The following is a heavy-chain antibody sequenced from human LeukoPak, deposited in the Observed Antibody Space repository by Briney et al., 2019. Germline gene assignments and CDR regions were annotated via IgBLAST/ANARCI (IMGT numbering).Heavy chain of an antibody. J-gene: IGHJ4*02. CDR3: AHRVIGTSYFDY. Sequence: SGPTLVKPTQTLTLTCTFSGFSLSTSGVGVGWIRQPPGKALEWLALIFWDDDKRYSPSLKSRLTITKDTSKNQVVLTMTNMDPVDIATYYCAHRVIGTSYFDYWGQGALVTVSS. CDR2: IFWDDDK. CDR1: GFSLSTSGVG. V-gene: IGHV2-5*02. D-gene: IGHD3-16*02.